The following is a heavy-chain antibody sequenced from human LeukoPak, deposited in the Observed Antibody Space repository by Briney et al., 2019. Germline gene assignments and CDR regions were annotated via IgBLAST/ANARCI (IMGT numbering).Heavy chain of an antibody. CDR3: ARAVGDYGDYSDY. Sequence: SETLSLTCTVSLGSISSNYWSWIRQPPGKGLEWIGYIYYSGSTNYNPSLKSRVTISVDTSKNQFSLKLSSVTAADTAVYYCARAVGDYGDYSDYWGQGTLVTVST. V-gene: IGHV4-59*01. J-gene: IGHJ4*02. CDR1: LGSISSNY. CDR2: IYYSGST. D-gene: IGHD3-16*01.